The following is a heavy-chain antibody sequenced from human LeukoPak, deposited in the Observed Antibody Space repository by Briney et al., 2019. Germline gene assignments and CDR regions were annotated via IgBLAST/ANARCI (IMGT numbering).Heavy chain of an antibody. CDR3: ARFGSVAGSPVAFDI. CDR1: GITLSNYG. D-gene: IGHD6-19*01. Sequence: GGSLRLSCAVSGITLSNYGMSWVRQAPGKGLEWVAGISGGGGGTNYADSVKGRFTVSRDNPKNTLYLQMHSLRAEDTAVYHCARFGSVAGSPVAFDIWGQGTMVTVSS. J-gene: IGHJ3*02. CDR2: ISGGGGGT. V-gene: IGHV3-23*01.